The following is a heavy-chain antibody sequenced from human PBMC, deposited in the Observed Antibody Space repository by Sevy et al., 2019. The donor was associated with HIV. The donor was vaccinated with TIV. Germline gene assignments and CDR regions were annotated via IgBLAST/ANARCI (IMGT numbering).Heavy chain of an antibody. CDR1: GGSISSSNW. CDR2: IYHSGST. V-gene: IGHV4-4*02. Sequence: SETLSLTCAVSGGSISSSNWWSWVRQPPGKGLEWIGEIYHSGSTNFNPSLKSRVIVSLDKSKNQFSLKLSSVTAAETAVYYCARDPVVLAATPTGGGSGWFDPWGQGTLVTVSS. D-gene: IGHD2-15*01. CDR3: ARDPVVLAATPTGGGSGWFDP. J-gene: IGHJ5*02.